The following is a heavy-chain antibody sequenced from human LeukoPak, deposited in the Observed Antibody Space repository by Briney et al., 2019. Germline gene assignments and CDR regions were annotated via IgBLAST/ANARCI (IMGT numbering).Heavy chain of an antibody. CDR2: IIPIFGTA. CDR1: GGTFSSYA. D-gene: IGHD2-2*01. Sequence: ASVKVSCKASGGTFSSYAISWVRQAPGQGLEWMGGIIPIFGTANYAQKFQGRVTITADKSTSTAYMELSSLRSEDTAVYYCARGYCSSTSCYGGFDYWGQGTLVTVSS. J-gene: IGHJ4*02. V-gene: IGHV1-69*06. CDR3: ARGYCSSTSCYGGFDY.